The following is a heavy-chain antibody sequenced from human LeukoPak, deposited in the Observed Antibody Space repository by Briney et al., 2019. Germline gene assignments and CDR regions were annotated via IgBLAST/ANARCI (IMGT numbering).Heavy chain of an antibody. CDR1: GFTFSSYS. CDR3: ARDARSTICGVVTTNQFDY. D-gene: IGHD3-3*01. Sequence: GGSLRLSCAASGFTFSSYSMNWVRQAPGKGLEWVSSISSSSSYIYYADSVKGRFTISRDNAKNSLYLQMNSLRAEDTAVYYCARDARSTICGVVTTNQFDYWGQGTLVTVSS. CDR2: ISSSSSYI. V-gene: IGHV3-21*01. J-gene: IGHJ4*02.